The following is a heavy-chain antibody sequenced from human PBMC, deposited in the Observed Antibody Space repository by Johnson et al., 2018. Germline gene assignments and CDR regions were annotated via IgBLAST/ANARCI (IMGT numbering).Heavy chain of an antibody. CDR3: ARFDYGDPFYYYYGMDV. Sequence: QVQLQESGPGLVKPSETLSLTCTVSGGSITNYYWSWIRQPPGKRLEWIGYIYYSGNTNYNPSLRSRVTMSADTSKNQVSLNLSSVTAADTAVYYCARFDYGDPFYYYYGMDVWGQGTTVTVSS. V-gene: IGHV4-59*01. CDR1: GGSITNYY. CDR2: IYYSGNT. D-gene: IGHD4-17*01. J-gene: IGHJ6*02.